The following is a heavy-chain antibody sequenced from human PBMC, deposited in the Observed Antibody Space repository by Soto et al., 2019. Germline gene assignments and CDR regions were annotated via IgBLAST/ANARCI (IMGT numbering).Heavy chain of an antibody. CDR1: GFTFSSYG. CDR2: ISYDGSNK. CDR3: AKSRGYSYGPFDY. J-gene: IGHJ4*02. D-gene: IGHD5-18*01. V-gene: IGHV3-30*18. Sequence: GASLRLSCAASGFTFSSYGMHWVRQAPGKGLEWVAVISYDGSNKYYADSVKGRFTISRDNSKNTLYLQMNSLRAEDTAVYYCAKSRGYSYGPFDYWGQGTLVTVTS.